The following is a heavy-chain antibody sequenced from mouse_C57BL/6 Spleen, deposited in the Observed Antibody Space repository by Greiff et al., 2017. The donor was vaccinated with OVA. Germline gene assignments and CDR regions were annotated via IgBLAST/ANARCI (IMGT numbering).Heavy chain of an antibody. Sequence: VQLKQSGAELVRPGSSVKLSCKASGYTFTSYWMHWVKQRPIQGLEWIGNIDPSDSETHYNQKFKDKATLTVDKSSSTAYMQLSSLTSEDSAVYYCASLDSSGSSDYWGQGTTLTVSS. D-gene: IGHD3-2*02. J-gene: IGHJ2*01. CDR2: IDPSDSET. V-gene: IGHV1-52*01. CDR1: GYTFTSYW. CDR3: ASLDSSGSSDY.